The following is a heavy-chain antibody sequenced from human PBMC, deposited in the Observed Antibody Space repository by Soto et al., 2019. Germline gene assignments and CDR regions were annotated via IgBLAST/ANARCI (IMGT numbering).Heavy chain of an antibody. J-gene: IGHJ4*02. CDR1: GFTFSSYA. Sequence: EVQLLESGGGLVQPGGSLRLSCAASGFTFSSYAMSWVRQAPGKGLEWVSAIGGSGGSTYYADSVKGRFTISRDNSKNTRYLQRNSLRAEDTAVYYCAKGVYSRSWYPGLDYWGQGTLVTVSS. D-gene: IGHD6-13*01. V-gene: IGHV3-23*01. CDR2: IGGSGGST. CDR3: AKGVYSRSWYPGLDY.